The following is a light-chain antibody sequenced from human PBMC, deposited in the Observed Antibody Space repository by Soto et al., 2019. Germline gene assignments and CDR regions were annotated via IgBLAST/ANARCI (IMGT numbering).Light chain of an antibody. V-gene: IGLV1-44*01. CDR2: SND. J-gene: IGLJ1*01. CDR1: SSNIGSNT. CDR3: AAWDDSLKGHYV. Sequence: QSVLTQPPSASGTPGQRVTISCSGSSSNIGSNTVNWYQQVPGAAPKHLIYSNDQRPSGVPDRFSGSKSGTSASLAISGLQSEDEADYYCAAWDDSLKGHYVFGTGTKVTVL.